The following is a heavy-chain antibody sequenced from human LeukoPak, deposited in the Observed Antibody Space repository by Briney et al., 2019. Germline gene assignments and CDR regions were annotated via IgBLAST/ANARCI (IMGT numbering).Heavy chain of an antibody. Sequence: PGGALRLSRAASRFTFSSYEMNWVRQAPGKGLEWLSHISISGSSIQYADSVNGRFTISRDNAKNSLYLQMNSLRAEDTAVYYCARTRDGPFDYRGQGTLVTVSS. CDR1: RFTFSSYE. CDR2: ISISGSSI. V-gene: IGHV3-48*03. J-gene: IGHJ4*02. D-gene: IGHD5-24*01. CDR3: ARTRDGPFDY.